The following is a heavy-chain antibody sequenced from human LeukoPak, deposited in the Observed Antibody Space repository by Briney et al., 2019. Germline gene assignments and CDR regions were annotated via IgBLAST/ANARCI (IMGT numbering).Heavy chain of an antibody. Sequence: SETLSLSCTVSGGSFRSYYWSWIRQPAGKGLEWIGRIYTSGSTNYNPSLKSRVTMSVDTSKNQFSLKLSSVTAADTAVYYCAVAAPTEQFVTSLIDYWGQGTLVTVSS. CDR1: GGSFRSYY. V-gene: IGHV4-4*07. CDR3: AVAAPTEQFVTSLIDY. CDR2: IYTSGST. J-gene: IGHJ4*02. D-gene: IGHD6-19*01.